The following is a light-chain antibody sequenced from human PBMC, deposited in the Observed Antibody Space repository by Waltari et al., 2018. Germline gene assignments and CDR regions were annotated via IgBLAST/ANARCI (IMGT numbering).Light chain of an antibody. Sequence: QSALTQPASVSGSPGQSITITCTGTSSDVGGYHYVSWYQQHPSKAPKLNIYDVSKRPSGFSNRFSGSKSGNTASLTISGLQAEDEADYYCSSYTSSSLYVFGTGTKVTVL. J-gene: IGLJ1*01. CDR1: SSDVGGYHY. CDR2: DVS. V-gene: IGLV2-14*01. CDR3: SSYTSSSLYV.